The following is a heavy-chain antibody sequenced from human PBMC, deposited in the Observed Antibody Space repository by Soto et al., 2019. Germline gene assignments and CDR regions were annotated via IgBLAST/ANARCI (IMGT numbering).Heavy chain of an antibody. V-gene: IGHV3-30-3*01. CDR3: ARSRHGSGSYTHFYYGLAV. CDR1: GFTFISYA. Sequence: QVQLVESGGGVVQPGRSLRLSCAASGFTFISYAMHWVRQAPGKGPEWVAVISFDGSTEYYADSVKGRFTISRDNSKNTVYLQMNSLRSEDTAVYYCARSRHGSGSYTHFYYGLAVWGQGTTVTVSS. CDR2: ISFDGSTE. D-gene: IGHD3-10*01. J-gene: IGHJ6*02.